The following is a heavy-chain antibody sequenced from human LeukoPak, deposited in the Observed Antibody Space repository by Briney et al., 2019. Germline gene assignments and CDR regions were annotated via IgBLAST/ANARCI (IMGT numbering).Heavy chain of an antibody. Sequence: GGSLRLSCAASGFTFSSYSMNWFRQAPGKGLEWVSSISSSSYIYYADSVKGRFTISRHNDKNSLYLQMNRLRAEDTAVYYCARDIAVADKSYYYGMDVWGQGTTVTVSS. D-gene: IGHD6-19*01. CDR2: ISSSSYI. V-gene: IGHV3-21*01. CDR1: GFTFSSYS. CDR3: ARDIAVADKSYYYGMDV. J-gene: IGHJ6*02.